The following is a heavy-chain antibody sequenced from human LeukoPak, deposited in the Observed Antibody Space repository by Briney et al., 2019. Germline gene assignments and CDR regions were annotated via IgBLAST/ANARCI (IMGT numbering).Heavy chain of an antibody. Sequence: GGSLRLSCAASGFTFSSYSMNWVRQPPGKGLEWVSYIISSSSTIYYADSVKGRFTISRDNAKNSLYLQMNSLRAEDTAVYYCARDRFPLPGGPHDAFDIWGQGTMVTVSS. CDR2: IISSSSTI. CDR1: GFTFSSYS. D-gene: IGHD2-8*02. V-gene: IGHV3-48*01. CDR3: ARDRFPLPGGPHDAFDI. J-gene: IGHJ3*02.